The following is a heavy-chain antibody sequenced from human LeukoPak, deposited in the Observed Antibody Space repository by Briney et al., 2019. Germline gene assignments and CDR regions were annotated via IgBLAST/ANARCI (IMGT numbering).Heavy chain of an antibody. D-gene: IGHD1-1*01. J-gene: IGHJ4*02. CDR3: AREGTTGWAF. CDR1: GGSISSYY. V-gene: IGHV4-59*01. CDR2: IYYSGST. Sequence: SETLSLTCTVSGGSISSYYWSWIRQPPGKGLEWIGYIYYSGSTKYNPSFNRRVTMSVDTSKNQISLKLSSVTAADTAVYFCAREGTTGWAFWGQGTLVTVSS.